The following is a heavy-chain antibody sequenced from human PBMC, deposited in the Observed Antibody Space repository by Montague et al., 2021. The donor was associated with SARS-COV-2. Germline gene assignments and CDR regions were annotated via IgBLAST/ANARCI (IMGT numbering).Heavy chain of an antibody. CDR1: GGSFSNYY. D-gene: IGHD3-9*01. CDR2: VNQSGTT. CDR3: ARRSYDILTGYSIPNWFDP. V-gene: IGHV4-34*01. J-gene: IGHJ5*02. Sequence: SETLSLTCAISGGSFSNYYWSWIRQPPGKGLEWIGEVNQSGTTIYNPSVKSGVTISEDTSKNQFYLRLNSVTAADTAVYYCARRSYDILTGYSIPNWFDPWGQGTLVTVSS.